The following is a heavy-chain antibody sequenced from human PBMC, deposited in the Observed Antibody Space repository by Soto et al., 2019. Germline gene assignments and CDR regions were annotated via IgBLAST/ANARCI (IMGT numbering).Heavy chain of an antibody. Sequence: EVQLVESGGGLVQPGGSLRLSCAASGFTFSTSWMHWVRQTPGKGLVWVSHINPDGSITNYADSAKGRFTISRDNARNTLFLEMNNVRAEDTSVYFGARDIGYGGSWGQGTLVTVSS. CDR2: INPDGSIT. CDR1: GFTFSTSW. V-gene: IGHV3-74*01. D-gene: IGHD2-15*01. J-gene: IGHJ4*02. CDR3: ARDIGYGGS.